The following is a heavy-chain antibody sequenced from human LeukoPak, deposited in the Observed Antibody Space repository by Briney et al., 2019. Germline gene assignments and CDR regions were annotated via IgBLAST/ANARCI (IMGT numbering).Heavy chain of an antibody. CDR1: GASISSRGYY. D-gene: IGHD3-22*01. V-gene: IGHV4-39*07. J-gene: IGHJ4*02. Sequence: PSETLSLTCIVSGASISSRGYYWGWIRQPPGKGLEWIGNVYYSGSAYYNPSLKSRVTVSLDTSKNQFSLKLSSVTAADTAVYYCAKEDSGGYYYSFDYWGQGTLVTVSS. CDR3: AKEDSGGYYYSFDY. CDR2: VYYSGSA.